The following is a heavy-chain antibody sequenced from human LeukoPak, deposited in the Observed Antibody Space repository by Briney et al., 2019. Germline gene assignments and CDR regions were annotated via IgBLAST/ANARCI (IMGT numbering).Heavy chain of an antibody. CDR2: IGYTGDST. CDR3: AKDMNSWRDGSGLGDYFDY. V-gene: IGHV3-23*01. D-gene: IGHD6-19*01. CDR1: GFTFSSYA. Sequence: GGSLRLSCAASGFTFSSYAMNWVRQAPGKGLEWVSGIGYTGDSTFYADSVKGRFTVSRDSSKNTLFLHMNSLRAEDTALYYCAKDMNSWRDGSGLGDYFDYWGQGTLVTVSS. J-gene: IGHJ4*02.